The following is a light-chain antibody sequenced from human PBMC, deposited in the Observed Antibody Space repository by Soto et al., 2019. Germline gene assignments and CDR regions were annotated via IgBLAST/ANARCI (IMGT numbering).Light chain of an antibody. CDR1: SSNIGAGYD. J-gene: IGLJ2*01. V-gene: IGLV1-40*01. CDR3: QSYDSSLSGYVV. CDR2: GNS. Sequence: QSVLSQPPSVSGAPGQSVTISCTGSSSNIGAGYDVHWYQQLPGTAPKLLIYGNSNRPSGVPDRVSGSKSGTSASLAITGLQAEDEADYYCQSYDSSLSGYVVFGGGTKVTVL.